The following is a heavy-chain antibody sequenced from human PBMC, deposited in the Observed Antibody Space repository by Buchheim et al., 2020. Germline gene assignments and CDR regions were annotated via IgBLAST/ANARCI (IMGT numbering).Heavy chain of an antibody. D-gene: IGHD4-17*01. CDR3: GKNRNFGGYRWFDP. Sequence: VQLLESGGGLVQPGGSLRLSCAASGFTFTNYAMTWVRQAPGKGLEWVSSISGGFGSTHYAESVEGRFTISRDNSKNTLYLEMNSLRAEDTAVYYCGKNRNFGGYRWFDPSGQGTL. CDR2: ISGGFGST. V-gene: IGHV3-23*01. J-gene: IGHJ5*02. CDR1: GFTFTNYA.